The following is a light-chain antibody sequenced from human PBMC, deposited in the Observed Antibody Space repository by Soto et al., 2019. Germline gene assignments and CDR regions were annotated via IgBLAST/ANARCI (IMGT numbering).Light chain of an antibody. Sequence: QSALTQPPSVSGSPGQSVTISCTGTSSDVGSYNRVSWYQQPPGTAPKLMISEVSNRPSGVPDRFSGSKSGNTASLTISGLQAEDEADYYCSSYISSSTYVFGTGTKVTVL. CDR3: SSYISSSTYV. CDR1: SSDVGSYNR. V-gene: IGLV2-18*02. J-gene: IGLJ1*01. CDR2: EVS.